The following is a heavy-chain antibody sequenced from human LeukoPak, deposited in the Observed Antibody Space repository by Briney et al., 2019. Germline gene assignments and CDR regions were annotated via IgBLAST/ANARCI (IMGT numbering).Heavy chain of an antibody. V-gene: IGHV4-59*01. J-gene: IGHJ1*01. Sequence: SETLSLTCTVSGGSISSYYWSWIRQPPGKGLEWIGYIYYSGSTNYNPSLKSRVTISVDTSKNQFSLKLSSVTAADTAVYYCAIEGIKGYSSSTGGYFQHWGQGTLVTVSS. CDR3: AIEGIKGYSSSTGGYFQH. CDR2: IYYSGST. D-gene: IGHD6-6*01. CDR1: GGSISSYY.